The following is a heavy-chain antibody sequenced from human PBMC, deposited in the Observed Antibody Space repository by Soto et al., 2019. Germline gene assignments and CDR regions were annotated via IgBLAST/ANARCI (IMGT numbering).Heavy chain of an antibody. Sequence: PGGSLRLSCAASGFTFSNYGMHWVRQAPGKGLEWVAGIDYDERNENYADSVKGRFTISRDNSKNTLYLQVSSLRAEDTAVYYCAKDRLGFRSGWPPSFESWGQGTPVTVSS. D-gene: IGHD6-19*01. CDR2: IDYDERNE. CDR3: AKDRLGFRSGWPPSFES. V-gene: IGHV3-30*18. CDR1: GFTFSNYG. J-gene: IGHJ4*02.